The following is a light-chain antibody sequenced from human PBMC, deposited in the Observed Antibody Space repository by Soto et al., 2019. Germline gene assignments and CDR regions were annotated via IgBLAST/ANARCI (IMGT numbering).Light chain of an antibody. V-gene: IGKV3-15*01. J-gene: IGKJ3*01. CDR2: GAS. CDR3: QQRSNWPPFT. CDR1: QSVSTN. Sequence: EIVMTQSPATLSVSPGERVTLSCRASQSVSTNLAWYQQKPGQAPRLLIYGASTRATGIPARFSGSGSGTEFTLTISSLQSEDFAVYYCQQRSNWPPFTFGPGTKVDIK.